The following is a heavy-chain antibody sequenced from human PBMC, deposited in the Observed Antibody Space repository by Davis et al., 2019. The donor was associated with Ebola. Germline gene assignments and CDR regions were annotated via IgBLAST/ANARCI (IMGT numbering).Heavy chain of an antibody. CDR3: ARVRGYSYIDY. CDR1: GGSFSGYY. V-gene: IGHV4-34*01. D-gene: IGHD5-18*01. Sequence: MPSETLSLTCAVYGGSFSGYYWNWIRQPPGKGLEWIGEINHSGSTNYNPSLKSRVTISVDTSKNQFSLKLSSVTAADTAVYYCARVRGYSYIDYWGQGTLVTVSS. CDR2: INHSGST. J-gene: IGHJ4*02.